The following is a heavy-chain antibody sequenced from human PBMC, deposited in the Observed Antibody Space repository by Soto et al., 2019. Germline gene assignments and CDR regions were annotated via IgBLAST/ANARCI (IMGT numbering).Heavy chain of an antibody. CDR1: GGSFSGYY. V-gene: IGHV4-34*01. CDR3: ARAQLKTTYYYGSGSYLDV. J-gene: IGHJ6*02. Sequence: KSSETLSLTCAVYGGSFSGYYWSWIRQPPGKGLEWIGEINHSGSTNYNPSLKSRVTISVDTSKNQFSLKLSSVTAADTAVYYCARAQLKTTYYYGSGSYLDVWGQGPTVTVYS. D-gene: IGHD3-10*01. CDR2: INHSGST.